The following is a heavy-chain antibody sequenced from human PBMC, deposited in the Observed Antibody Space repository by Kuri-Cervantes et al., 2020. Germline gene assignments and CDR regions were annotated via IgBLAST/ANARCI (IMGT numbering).Heavy chain of an antibody. J-gene: IGHJ4*02. V-gene: IGHV4-34*01. CDR3: ARQEIMRFGESNYFDY. CDR2: INHSGST. CDR1: GESLSVYY. Sequence: SQTLSLTCAVYGESLSVYYWSWIRQPPGKGLEWIGEINHSGSTNYNPSLKSQVTISADTSKNQFSLKLSSVTAADTAVYYCARQEIMRFGESNYFDYWGRGTLVTVSS. D-gene: IGHD3-10*01.